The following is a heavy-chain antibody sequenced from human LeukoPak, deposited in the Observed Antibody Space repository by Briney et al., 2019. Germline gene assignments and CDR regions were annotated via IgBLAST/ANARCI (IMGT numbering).Heavy chain of an antibody. CDR3: AKEIQLWSGGYYFDY. CDR2: ISGSGGST. J-gene: IGHJ4*02. D-gene: IGHD5-18*01. Sequence: GGSLRLSCTASGFTFSSYAMSWVRQAPGKGLEWVSAISGSGGSTYYADSVKGRFTISRDNSKNTLYLQMNSLRAEDTAVYYCAKEIQLWSGGYYFDYWGQGTLVTVSS. CDR1: GFTFSSYA. V-gene: IGHV3-23*01.